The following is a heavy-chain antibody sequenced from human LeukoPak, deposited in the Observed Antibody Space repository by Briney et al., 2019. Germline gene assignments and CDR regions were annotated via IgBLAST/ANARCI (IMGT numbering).Heavy chain of an antibody. Sequence: GGSLRLSCAASGSTVSNNYMSWVRQAPGKGLEWVSVIYTGGNTFYADSVKGRFTISRDNSKNTLYLQMNSLRAEDTAVYYCASLAWYVNYWGQGTLVTVSS. V-gene: IGHV3-53*01. D-gene: IGHD6-13*01. CDR1: GSTVSNNY. J-gene: IGHJ4*02. CDR2: IYTGGNT. CDR3: ASLAWYVNY.